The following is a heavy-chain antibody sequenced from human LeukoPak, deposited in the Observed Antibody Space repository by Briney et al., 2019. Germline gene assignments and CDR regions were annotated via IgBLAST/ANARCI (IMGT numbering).Heavy chain of an antibody. V-gene: IGHV1-18*01. CDR2: ISAYNGNT. D-gene: IGHD2-15*01. J-gene: IGHJ6*02. CDR1: GYTFTSYG. Sequence: ASVKVSCKASGYTFTSYGISWVRQAPGQGLEWMGWISAYNGNTNYAQKLQGRVTMTTDTSTSTAYMELRSLRSDDTAVYYCARVPLGGVVAATHYGMDVWGQGTTVTVSS. CDR3: ARVPLGGVVAATHYGMDV.